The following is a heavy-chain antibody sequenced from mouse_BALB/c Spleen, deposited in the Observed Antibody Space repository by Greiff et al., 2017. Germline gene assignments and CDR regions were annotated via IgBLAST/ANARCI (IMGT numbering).Heavy chain of an antibody. V-gene: IGHV14-4*02. CDR2: IDPENGDT. Sequence: VQLQQSGAELVRSGASVKLSCTASGFNIKDYYMHWVKQRPEQGLEWIGWIDPENGDTEYAPKFQGKATMTADTSSNTAYLQLSSLTSEDTAVYYCNGMITRFAYWGQGTLVTVSA. J-gene: IGHJ3*01. CDR3: NGMITRFAY. D-gene: IGHD2-4*01. CDR1: GFNIKDYY.